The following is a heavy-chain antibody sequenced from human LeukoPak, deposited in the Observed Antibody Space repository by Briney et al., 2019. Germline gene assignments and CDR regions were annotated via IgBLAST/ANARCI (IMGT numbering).Heavy chain of an antibody. D-gene: IGHD3-3*01. V-gene: IGHV4-4*02. CDR3: ARILRFLEWSGPYYFDY. CDR2: IYHSGTT. CDR1: GGSISSSNW. J-gene: IGHJ4*02. Sequence: SETLSLTCAVSGGSISSSNWWIWVRQPPGKGLEWIGEIYHSGTTNYNPSLKSRVTISVDKSKNQFSLKLSSVTAADTAVYYCARILRFLEWSGPYYFDYWGQGTLVTVSS.